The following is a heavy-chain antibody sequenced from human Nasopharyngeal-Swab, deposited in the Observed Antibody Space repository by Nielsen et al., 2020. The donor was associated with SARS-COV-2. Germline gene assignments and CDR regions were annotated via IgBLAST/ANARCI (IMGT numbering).Heavy chain of an antibody. Sequence: GGSLRLSCRASGFAFRSHWMDWVRHAPGKGLVWVSRISDDGIITNYADSVKGRFTVFRDNTRNTLHLQMNSLTAEDTAMYFCTRENLGIFAIGNWLDPWGQGTLVTVSS. CDR1: GFAFRSHW. CDR3: TRENLGIFAIGNWLDP. J-gene: IGHJ5*02. D-gene: IGHD3-16*01. CDR2: ISDDGIIT. V-gene: IGHV3-74*01.